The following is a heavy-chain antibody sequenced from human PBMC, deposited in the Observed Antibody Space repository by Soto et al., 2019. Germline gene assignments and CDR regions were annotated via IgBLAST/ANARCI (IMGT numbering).Heavy chain of an antibody. J-gene: IGHJ6*03. Sequence: ASVKVSCKASGYTFTSYDINWVRQATGRGLEWMGWMNPNSGNTGYAQKFQGRVTMTRNTSISTAYMELSSLRSEDTAVYYCARQLRYCSGGSCYSHSYYYYYMDVWGKGTTVTVSS. CDR3: ARQLRYCSGGSCYSHSYYYYYMDV. V-gene: IGHV1-8*01. CDR2: MNPNSGNT. D-gene: IGHD2-15*01. CDR1: GYTFTSYD.